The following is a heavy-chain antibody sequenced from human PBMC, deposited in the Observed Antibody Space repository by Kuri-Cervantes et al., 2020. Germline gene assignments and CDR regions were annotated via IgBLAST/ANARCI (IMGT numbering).Heavy chain of an antibody. D-gene: IGHD5-18*01. CDR1: GFTFSSSW. CDR2: INTDGSIT. V-gene: IGHV3-74*01. J-gene: IGHJ4*02. Sequence: GGSLRLSCAASGFTFSSSWMHWVRQAPGQGLVWVSRINTDGSITTYADSVKGRFTISRDNAKNSLYLQMNSLRASDTAMYYCARRQLWLDYWGQGTLVTVSS. CDR3: ARRQLWLDY.